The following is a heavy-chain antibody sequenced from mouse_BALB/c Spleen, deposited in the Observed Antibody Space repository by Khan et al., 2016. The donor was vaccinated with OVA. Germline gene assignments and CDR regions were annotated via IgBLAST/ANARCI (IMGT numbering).Heavy chain of an antibody. CDR1: GYSITSDYA. Sequence: EVQLQESGPGLVKPSQSLSLTCTVTGYSITSDYAWNWIRQFPGNKLEWMGYISYSGSTNCNPSLKSRISNTRDTSKNQFFLQLNSVTTEDTATYYCARDGSRYNYAMDYWGQGTSVTVSS. J-gene: IGHJ4*01. CDR2: ISYSGST. CDR3: ARDGSRYNYAMDY. D-gene: IGHD2-3*01. V-gene: IGHV3-2*02.